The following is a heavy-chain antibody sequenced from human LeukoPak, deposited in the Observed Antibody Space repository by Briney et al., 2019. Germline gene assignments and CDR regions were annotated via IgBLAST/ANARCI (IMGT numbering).Heavy chain of an antibody. Sequence: SVKVSCKASGGTFSSYAISWVRQAPGQGLEWMGKIIPIFGTADYAQKFQGRVTITTDESTSTAYMELSSLRSEDTAVYYCARAELGYDSSGYDYWGQGTLVTVSS. J-gene: IGHJ4*02. V-gene: IGHV1-69*05. D-gene: IGHD3-22*01. CDR2: IIPIFGTA. CDR3: ARAELGYDSSGYDY. CDR1: GGTFSSYA.